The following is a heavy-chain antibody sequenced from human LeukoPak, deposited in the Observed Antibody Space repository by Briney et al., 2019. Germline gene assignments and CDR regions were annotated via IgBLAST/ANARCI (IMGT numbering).Heavy chain of an antibody. CDR2: ISNSDFST. J-gene: IGHJ1*01. V-gene: IGHV3-23*01. Sequence: GGSLRLSCAASGITFSNYAMSWVRQAPGKGLEWVSTISNSDFSTYYADSVKGRFTISRDNSENTLYLQMNSLRAEDTAVYYCARETHNYGSGSYFFQHWGQGTLVTVSS. CDR3: ARETHNYGSGSYFFQH. D-gene: IGHD3-10*01. CDR1: GITFSNYA.